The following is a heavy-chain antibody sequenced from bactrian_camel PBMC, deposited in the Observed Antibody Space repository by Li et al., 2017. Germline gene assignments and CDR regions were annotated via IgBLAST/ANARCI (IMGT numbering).Heavy chain of an antibody. CDR2: IYPGGGTT. CDR3: AAGPLPDRVRGTYGGSFRIRCREFGY. D-gene: IGHD6*01. J-gene: IGHJ6*01. CDR1: EYTYRRSC. Sequence: VQLVESGGGSVQAGGTLRLSCAASEYTYRRSCMGWFREAPGKEREGVAAIYPGGGTTWYADSVKGRFTISQDTKTTLYLQMDNLKPDDTAVYYCAAGPLPDRVRGTYGGSFRIRCREFGYWGQGTQVTVS. V-gene: IGHV3S40*01.